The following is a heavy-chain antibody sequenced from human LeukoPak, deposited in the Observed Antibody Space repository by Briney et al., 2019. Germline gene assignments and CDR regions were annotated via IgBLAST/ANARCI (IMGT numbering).Heavy chain of an antibody. D-gene: IGHD4-17*01. CDR2: IKQDGSER. Sequence: PGGSLRLSCAASGFTFSSYWMSWVRQAPGKGLEWVANIKQDGSERYYVDSVKGRFTISRDNAKNSLYLQMNSLRAEDTAVYYCARAYAPYYGDYGDYFDDWGQGTLVTVSS. CDR1: GFTFSSYW. CDR3: ARAYAPYYGDYGDYFDD. J-gene: IGHJ4*02. V-gene: IGHV3-7*05.